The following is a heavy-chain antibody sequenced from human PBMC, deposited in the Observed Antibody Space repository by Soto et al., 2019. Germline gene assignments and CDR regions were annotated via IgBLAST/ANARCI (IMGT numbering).Heavy chain of an antibody. J-gene: IGHJ6*02. V-gene: IGHV1-69*13. CDR3: ATRYSSSPRSRRDYYYYGMDV. Sequence: GASVKVFCKASGGTFSSYAISWVRQAPGQGLEWMGGIIPIFGTANYAQKFQGRVTITADESTSTAYMELSSLRSEDTAVYYCATRYSSSPRSRRDYYYYGMDVWGQGTTVTVSS. CDR2: IIPIFGTA. D-gene: IGHD6-6*01. CDR1: GGTFSSYA.